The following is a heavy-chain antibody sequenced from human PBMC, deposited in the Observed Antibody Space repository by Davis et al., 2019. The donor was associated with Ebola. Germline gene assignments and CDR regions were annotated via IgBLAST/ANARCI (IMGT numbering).Heavy chain of an antibody. CDR2: IYPGDSDT. CDR1: GYSFTSYW. CDR3: ARRIMYYDYNWGSYRYGSFDY. J-gene: IGHJ4*02. Sequence: GESLKISCKGSGYSFTSYWIGWVRQMPGKGLEWMGIIYPGDSDTRYSPSFQGQVTISADKSISTAYLQWSSLKASDTAMYYCARRIMYYDYNWGSYRYGSFDYWGQGTLVTVSS. V-gene: IGHV5-51*01. D-gene: IGHD3-16*02.